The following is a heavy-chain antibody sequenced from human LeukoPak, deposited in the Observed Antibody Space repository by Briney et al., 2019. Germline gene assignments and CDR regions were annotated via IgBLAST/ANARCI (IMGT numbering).Heavy chain of an antibody. V-gene: IGHV3-13*01. CDR1: GFTFSTYD. Sequence: PGGSLRLSCAASGFTFSTYDMHWVRQVTGKGLEWVSASGTAGDTYYPGSVKGRFTIPKENAKNSLYLHINSLRAGDTAVYYCARGPFGSGSPYYFDHWGQGTLVTVSS. CDR2: SGTAGDT. D-gene: IGHD3-10*01. CDR3: ARGPFGSGSPYYFDH. J-gene: IGHJ4*02.